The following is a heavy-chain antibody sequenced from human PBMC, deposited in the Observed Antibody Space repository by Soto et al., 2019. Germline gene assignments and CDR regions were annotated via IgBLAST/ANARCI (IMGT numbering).Heavy chain of an antibody. CDR2: IYPGDSDT. Sequence: GESLKISCKGSGYRFTSYWIGWVRQMPGKGLEWMEIIYPGDSDTRYSPSFQGQVTISADKSISTAYLQWSSLQASDTAIYYCARRADTTLVFDYWGQGTPVTVSS. CDR1: GYRFTSYW. CDR3: ARRADTTLVFDY. D-gene: IGHD5-18*01. J-gene: IGHJ4*02. V-gene: IGHV5-51*01.